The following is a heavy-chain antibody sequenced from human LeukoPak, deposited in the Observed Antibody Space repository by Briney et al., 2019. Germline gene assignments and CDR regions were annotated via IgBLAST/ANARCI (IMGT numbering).Heavy chain of an antibody. Sequence: ASVKVSCKASGYTFTGYYMHWVRQAPGQGLEWMGWINPNSGGTNYAQKFQGRVTMTRDTSISTAYMELSSLRSEDTAVYYCARGGIAARLTAYYYYYMDVWGKGTTVTVSS. CDR2: INPNSGGT. CDR3: ARGGIAARLTAYYYYYMDV. J-gene: IGHJ6*03. V-gene: IGHV1-2*02. D-gene: IGHD6-6*01. CDR1: GYTFTGYY.